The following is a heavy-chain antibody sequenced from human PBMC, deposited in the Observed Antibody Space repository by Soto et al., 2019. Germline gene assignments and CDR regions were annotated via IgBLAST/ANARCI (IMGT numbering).Heavy chain of an antibody. CDR1: GFNFSNHW. CDR3: VSWVSAHFDS. D-gene: IGHD6-13*01. CDR2: ITSDGKSK. J-gene: IGHJ4*02. V-gene: IGHV3-74*01. Sequence: GSLRLSCAASGFNFSNHWMHWVRQRPAEGLVWVSRITSDGKSKAYAESVKGRFAISRDNAKNTLYLQMNGLTAEDTAVYYCVSWVSAHFDSWGQGTLVTVSS.